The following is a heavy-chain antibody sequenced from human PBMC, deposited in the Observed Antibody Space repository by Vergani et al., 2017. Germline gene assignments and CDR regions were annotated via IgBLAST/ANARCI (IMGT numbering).Heavy chain of an antibody. CDR3: AKDRGTRFDY. J-gene: IGHJ4*02. Sequence: VQLVESGGGLVKPGGSLRLSCAASGFTFSSYSMNWVRQAPGKGLEWVSSISSSSSYIYYADSVKGRFTISRDNAKNSLYLQMNSLRAEDTAVYYCAKDRGTRFDYWGQGTLVTVSS. D-gene: IGHD1-14*01. CDR2: ISSSSSYI. V-gene: IGHV3-21*01. CDR1: GFTFSSYS.